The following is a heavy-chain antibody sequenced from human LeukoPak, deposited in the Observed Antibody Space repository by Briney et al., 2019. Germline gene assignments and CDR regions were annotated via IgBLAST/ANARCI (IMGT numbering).Heavy chain of an antibody. V-gene: IGHV1-2*02. CDR1: GYTFTGYY. CDR3: ARDFGERYYYDSSGSKSY. Sequence: ASVKVSCKASGYTFTGYYMHWVRQAPGQGLEWMGWINPNSGGTNYAQKFQGRVTMTRDTSISTAYMELSRLRSDDTAVYYCARDFGERYYYDSSGSKSYWGQGTLVTVSS. J-gene: IGHJ4*02. CDR2: INPNSGGT. D-gene: IGHD3-22*01.